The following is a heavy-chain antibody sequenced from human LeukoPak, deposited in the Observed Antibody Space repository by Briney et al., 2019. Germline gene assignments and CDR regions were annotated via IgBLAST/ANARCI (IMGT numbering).Heavy chain of an antibody. Sequence: ASVKVSCKASGYTFTDYYMHWVRQAPGQGLEWMGWINPHSGGTDHAQKFQGRVTMTRDTSISTAYMELSRLRSEDTAVYYCAGGSGSSLPSDYWGQGTLVTVSS. CDR3: AGGSGSSLPSDY. CDR1: GYTFTDYY. V-gene: IGHV1-2*02. CDR2: INPHSGGT. J-gene: IGHJ4*02. D-gene: IGHD3-10*01.